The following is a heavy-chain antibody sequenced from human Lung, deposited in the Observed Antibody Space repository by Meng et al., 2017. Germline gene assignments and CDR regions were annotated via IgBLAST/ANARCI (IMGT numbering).Heavy chain of an antibody. CDR2: TYYRSKWSN. V-gene: IGHV6-1*01. CDR1: GDSVSNNSAA. J-gene: IGHJ4*02. Sequence: QVQLQQSAPGLVKPSQTLPPPCVTPGDSVSNNSAAWNWIRQSPSRGLEWLGRTYYRSKWSNDYAVSVKSRIIINPDTSKHHFSLHLNSVTPEDTAVYYCARSQQWLDSWGQGTLVTVSS. D-gene: IGHD6-19*01. CDR3: ARSQQWLDS.